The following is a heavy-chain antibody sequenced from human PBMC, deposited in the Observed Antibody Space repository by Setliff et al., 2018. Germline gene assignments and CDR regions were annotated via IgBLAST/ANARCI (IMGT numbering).Heavy chain of an antibody. J-gene: IGHJ4*02. V-gene: IGHV3-11*01. Sequence: PGGSLRLSCAASGFTFIDYYMNWIRQTPRKGLEWISHIDPRGSPVDYVDSVKGRFTISRDNTKNLVYLQMDSLRADDTAVYSCTRSRGTTVYDYWGQGTLVTVSS. D-gene: IGHD1-7*01. CDR2: IDPRGSPV. CDR3: TRSRGTTVYDY. CDR1: GFTFIDYY.